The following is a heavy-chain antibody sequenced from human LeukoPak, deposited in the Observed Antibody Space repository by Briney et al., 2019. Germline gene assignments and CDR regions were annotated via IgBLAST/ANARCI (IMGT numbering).Heavy chain of an antibody. V-gene: IGHV4-31*03. J-gene: IGHJ4*02. CDR3: ARQTPRRGYSYGYTPPVR. CDR2: IYYSGST. D-gene: IGHD5-18*01. CDR1: GGSISSGGYY. Sequence: SQTLSLTCTVSGGSISSGGYYWSWIRQHPGKGLEWIGYIYYSGSTYYNPSLKSRVTISVDTSKNQFSLKLSSVTAADTAVYYCARQTPRRGYSYGYTPPVRWGQGTLVTVSS.